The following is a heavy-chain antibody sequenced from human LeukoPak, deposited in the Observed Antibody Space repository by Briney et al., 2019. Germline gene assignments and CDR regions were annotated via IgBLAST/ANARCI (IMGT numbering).Heavy chain of an antibody. CDR3: ARHIPMVQGVTTDSEYYFDY. J-gene: IGHJ4*02. CDR2: IYYSGST. Sequence: SETLSLTCTVSGGSISSSSYNWGWIRQPPGKGLEWIGSIYYSGSTYYNPSLKSRVTISVDTSKNQFSLKLSSVTAADTAVYYCARHIPMVQGVTTDSEYYFDYWGRGTLVTVSS. D-gene: IGHD3-10*01. CDR1: GGSISSSSYN. V-gene: IGHV4-39*01.